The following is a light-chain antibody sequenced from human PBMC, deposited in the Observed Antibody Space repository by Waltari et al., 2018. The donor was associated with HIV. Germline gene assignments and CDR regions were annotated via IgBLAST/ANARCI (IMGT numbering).Light chain of an antibody. Sequence: QSALTQPPSASGSPGQSVTISCTGTSSDVGGYNHVSWYQHHPGKAPTILLYEVTSRPSGVPVRVSGSKSGNTASLTVSGLQADDEADYYCVSYAGVKNRWAFGGGTKLTVL. J-gene: IGLJ3*02. CDR1: SSDVGGYNH. V-gene: IGLV2-8*01. CDR3: VSYAGVKNRWA. CDR2: EVT.